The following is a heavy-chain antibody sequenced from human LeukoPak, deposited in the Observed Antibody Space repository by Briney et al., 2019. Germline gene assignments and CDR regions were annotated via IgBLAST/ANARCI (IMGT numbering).Heavy chain of an antibody. Sequence: PSETLSLTCAVYGGSFSGYYWSWIRQPPGKGLEWIGEINHSGSTNYNPSLKSRVTISVDTSKNQFSLKLSSVTAADTAVYYCARVGAVAGLYFDYWGQGTLVTVSS. CDR1: GGSFSGYY. D-gene: IGHD6-19*01. CDR2: INHSGST. V-gene: IGHV4-34*01. CDR3: ARVGAVAGLYFDY. J-gene: IGHJ4*02.